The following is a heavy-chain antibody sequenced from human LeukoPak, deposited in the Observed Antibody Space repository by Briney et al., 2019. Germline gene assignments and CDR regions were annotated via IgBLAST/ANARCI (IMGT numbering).Heavy chain of an antibody. J-gene: IGHJ4*02. CDR2: ISSSSTAI. CDR1: GFTFTTYT. V-gene: IGHV3-48*01. D-gene: IGHD3-22*01. CDR3: ARTRSSGYLTFDS. Sequence: GGSLRLSCAASGFTFTTYTMNWVRQAPGKGLEWVSYISSSSTAIYYADSVKGRFTISRDNAKNSLSLQMNSLRAEDTAVYYCARTRSSGYLTFDSWGQGILVTVSS.